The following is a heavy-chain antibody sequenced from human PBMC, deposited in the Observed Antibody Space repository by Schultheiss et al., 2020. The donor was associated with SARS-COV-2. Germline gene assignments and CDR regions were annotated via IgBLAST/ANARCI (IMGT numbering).Heavy chain of an antibody. D-gene: IGHD2-21*01. V-gene: IGHV3-23*01. CDR1: GFTFSYYY. CDR2: ISGSGGST. Sequence: GGSLRLSCAASGFTFSYYYMSGVRQAPGKGLEWVSAISGSGGSTYYADSVKGRFTISRDNSKNTLYLQMNSLKTEDTAVYYCTTPYCGGDCYYTTYWYFDLWGRGTLVTVSS. CDR3: TTPYCGGDCYYTTYWYFDL. J-gene: IGHJ2*01.